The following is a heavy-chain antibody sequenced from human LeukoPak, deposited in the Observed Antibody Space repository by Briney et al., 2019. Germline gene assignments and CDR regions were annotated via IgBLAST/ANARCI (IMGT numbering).Heavy chain of an antibody. CDR3: ARESRESKLANYFYDSSGFSNIDY. CDR1: GFTFNSYA. D-gene: IGHD3-22*01. V-gene: IGHV3-23*01. Sequence: GGSLRLSCAASGFTFNSYAMSWVRQAPGKGLEWVSTINVSAENTYYADSVKGRFTISRENSKSTLYLQVSSLTAEDTAVYYCARESRESKLANYFYDSSGFSNIDYWGQGTLVTVSS. J-gene: IGHJ4*02. CDR2: INVSAENT.